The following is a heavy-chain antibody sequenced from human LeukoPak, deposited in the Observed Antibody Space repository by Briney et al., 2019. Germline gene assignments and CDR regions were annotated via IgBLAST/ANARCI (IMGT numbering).Heavy chain of an antibody. Sequence: GGSLRLSCGASGFTFSSYEMNWVRQPPGKGLEWVANINEDGSGKNYVDSVKGRFTVSRDNAKNSLYLQMNSLRAEDTAVYYCARFSGTYYSFRYWGQGTLVTVSS. J-gene: IGHJ4*02. CDR1: GFTFSSYE. CDR2: INEDGSGK. V-gene: IGHV3-7*05. CDR3: ARFSGTYYSFRY. D-gene: IGHD1-26*01.